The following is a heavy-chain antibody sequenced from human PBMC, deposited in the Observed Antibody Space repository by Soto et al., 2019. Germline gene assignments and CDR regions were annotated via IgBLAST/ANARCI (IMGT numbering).Heavy chain of an antibody. CDR2: MNPNSGNT. D-gene: IGHD4-4*01. J-gene: IGHJ4*02. CDR1: GYTFTSYD. CDR3: AREAPPEQGYSNYYFDK. Sequence: GASVKVSCKASGYTFTSYDINWVRQATGQGLEWMGWMNPNSGNTGYAQKFQGRVTMTRNTSISTAYMELSSLRSEDTAVYYCAREAPPEQGYSNYYFDKWAQGTLVTVS. V-gene: IGHV1-8*01.